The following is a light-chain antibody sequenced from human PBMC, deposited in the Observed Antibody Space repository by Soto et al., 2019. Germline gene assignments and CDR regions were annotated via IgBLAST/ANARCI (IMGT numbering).Light chain of an antibody. CDR1: SSDVGGYKY. CDR3: SSYAGINNLGV. CDR2: EVN. V-gene: IGLV2-8*01. Sequence: QSALTRPPSASGSPGQSVTISCTGTSSDVGGYKYVSWYQQHPGKAPKHMIFEVNKRPSGVPDRFSGSKSGNTASLTVSGLQAEDEADYYCSSYAGINNLGVFGTGTKLTVL. J-gene: IGLJ1*01.